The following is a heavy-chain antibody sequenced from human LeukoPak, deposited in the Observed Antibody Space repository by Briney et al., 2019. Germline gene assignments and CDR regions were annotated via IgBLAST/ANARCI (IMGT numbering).Heavy chain of an antibody. CDR3: ARIRGHYLLFPSAGSASQYYFDY. J-gene: IGHJ4*02. V-gene: IGHV4-39*07. CDR1: GGSISSYY. Sequence: PSETLSLTCTVSGGSISSYYWGWIRQPPGKGLEWIGSIYYSGSTYYNPSLKSRVTISVDTSKNQFSLKLSSVTAADTAVYYCARIRGHYLLFPSAGSASQYYFDYWGQGTLVTVSS. D-gene: IGHD2/OR15-2a*01. CDR2: IYYSGST.